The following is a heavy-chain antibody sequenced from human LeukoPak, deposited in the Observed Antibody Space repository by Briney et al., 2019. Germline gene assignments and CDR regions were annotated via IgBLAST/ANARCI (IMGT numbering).Heavy chain of an antibody. CDR2: IRGDDYT. V-gene: IGHV3-53*01. Sequence: AGGSLRLSCAASGFTVTNNYMSWVRQAPGKGLEWVSTIRGDDYTYYADSVKGRFTISRDNPKNTLSLQMDSLRTEDTALYYCAKGRLDPNLVLHYWGQGTLVTVSS. CDR3: AKGRLDPNLVLHY. CDR1: GFTVTNNY. J-gene: IGHJ4*02. D-gene: IGHD2-8*02.